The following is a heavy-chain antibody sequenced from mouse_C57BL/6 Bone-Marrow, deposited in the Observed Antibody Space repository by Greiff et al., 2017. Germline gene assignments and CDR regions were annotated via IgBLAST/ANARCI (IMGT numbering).Heavy chain of an antibody. CDR3: ARGGLRRTWFAY. Sequence: VQLQQSGPGLVQPSQSLSITCTVSGFSLTSYGVHWVRQSPGTGLEWLGVIWSGGSTDYNAAFISRLSISKDNSKSQVFFKMNSLQADDTAIYYCARGGLRRTWFAYWGQGTLVTVSA. D-gene: IGHD2-4*01. CDR1: GFSLTSYG. V-gene: IGHV2-2*01. CDR2: IWSGGST. J-gene: IGHJ3*01.